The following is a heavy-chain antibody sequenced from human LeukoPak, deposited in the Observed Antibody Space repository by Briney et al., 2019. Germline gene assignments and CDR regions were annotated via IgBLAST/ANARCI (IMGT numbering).Heavy chain of an antibody. D-gene: IGHD3-10*01. V-gene: IGHV4-34*01. Sequence: SETLSLTCAVYGGSFSGYYWSWIRQPPGKGLEWIGEINHSGSTNYNPSLKSRVTISVDTSKNQFSLKLSSVTAADTAVYYCARHVLLWFGELLYYFDYWGQGTLVTVSS. CDR1: GGSFSGYY. CDR2: INHSGST. J-gene: IGHJ4*02. CDR3: ARHVLLWFGELLYYFDY.